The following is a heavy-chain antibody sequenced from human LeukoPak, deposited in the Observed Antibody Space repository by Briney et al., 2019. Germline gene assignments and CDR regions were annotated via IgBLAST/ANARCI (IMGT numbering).Heavy chain of an antibody. Sequence: PGGSLRLSCVASGFKFSGYWMTWVGHTRGKGREGGANIKQDGDDKYCAESVRGRFTISRDNVRNSLYLQMNSLRAEDTGIYYCARDQTLVAIGASGYWGQGTLVTVSS. D-gene: IGHD2/OR15-2a*01. CDR2: IKQDGDDK. J-gene: IGHJ4*02. CDR3: ARDQTLVAIGASGY. CDR1: GFKFSGYW. V-gene: IGHV3-7*01.